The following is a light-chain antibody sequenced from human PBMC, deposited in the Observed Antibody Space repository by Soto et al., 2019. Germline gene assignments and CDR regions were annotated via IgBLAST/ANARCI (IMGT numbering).Light chain of an antibody. CDR3: LHYSTYPLT. J-gene: IGKJ4*01. CDR1: QAVPNN. Sequence: DIHLTQSPSFLSASVGDRVTITCRPSQAVPNNMAWYQQKPGKPPKLLIYAASNLQSGVPSRFSGSGSGTDFTLTISSLQTDDFASYYCLHYSTYPLTFGGGTKVDNK. CDR2: AAS. V-gene: IGKV1-9*01.